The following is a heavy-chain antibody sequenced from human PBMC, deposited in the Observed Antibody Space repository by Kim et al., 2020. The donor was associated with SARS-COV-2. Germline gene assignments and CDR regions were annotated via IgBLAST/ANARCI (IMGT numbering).Heavy chain of an antibody. Sequence: SSPSLKSRVTIAADTSKNQFSLKLSTVTAADTAVYYCASLVGATVRRDYWGQGTLVTVSS. J-gene: IGHJ4*02. D-gene: IGHD1-26*01. V-gene: IGHV4-39*01. CDR3: ASLVGATVRRDY.